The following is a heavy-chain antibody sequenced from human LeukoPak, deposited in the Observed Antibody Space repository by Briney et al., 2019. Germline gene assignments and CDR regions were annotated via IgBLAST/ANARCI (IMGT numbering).Heavy chain of an antibody. Sequence: GGSLRLSCAASGFTFSSYSMNWVRQAPGKGLEWLSYISSSSSTIYYADSVKGRFTISRDNAKNSLYLQMNSLRDEDTAVYYCARGRSITLLRGVAMSDGFDIWGQGAMVAVSS. V-gene: IGHV3-48*02. J-gene: IGHJ3*02. D-gene: IGHD3-10*01. CDR3: ARGRSITLLRGVAMSDGFDI. CDR2: ISSSSSTI. CDR1: GFTFSSYS.